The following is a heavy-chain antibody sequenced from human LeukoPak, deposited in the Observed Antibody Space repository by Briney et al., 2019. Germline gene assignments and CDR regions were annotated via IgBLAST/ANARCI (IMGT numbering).Heavy chain of an antibody. J-gene: IGHJ6*03. CDR2: MNPNSGNT. Sequence: ASVKVSCKASGYTFTSYDINWVRQATGQGREWMGWMNPNSGNTGYAQKFQGRVTMTRNTSISTAYMELSSLRSEDTAVYYCARGNVGRYYYYYMDVWGKGTTVTVSS. CDR3: ARGNVGRYYYYYMDV. D-gene: IGHD1-26*01. V-gene: IGHV1-8*01. CDR1: GYTFTSYD.